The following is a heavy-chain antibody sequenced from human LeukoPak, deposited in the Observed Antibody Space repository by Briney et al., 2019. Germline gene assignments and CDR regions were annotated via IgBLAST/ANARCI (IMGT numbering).Heavy chain of an antibody. Sequence: GGSLRLSCAASGFTFSSYGMHWVRQAPGKRLEWVAVIWYDGSNKYYADSVKGRFTISRDNSKNTLYLQMNSLRAEDTAVYYCARDPITGYYFDYWGQGTLVTVSS. CDR2: IWYDGSNK. V-gene: IGHV3-33*01. CDR3: ARDPITGYYFDY. CDR1: GFTFSSYG. J-gene: IGHJ4*02. D-gene: IGHD1-20*01.